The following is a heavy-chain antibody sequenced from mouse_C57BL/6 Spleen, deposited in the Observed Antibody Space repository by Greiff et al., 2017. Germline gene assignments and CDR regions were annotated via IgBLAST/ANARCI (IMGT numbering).Heavy chain of an antibody. CDR2: ISGGGGNT. J-gene: IGHJ4*01. Sequence: DVMLVESGGGLVKPGGSLKLSCAASGFTFSSYTMSWVRQTPEKRLEWVATISGGGGNTYYPDSVKGRVTISRDNAKTTLYLQMSCLRSEVTALYYCARQGTTVVLYYYARDYWGQGTSVTVSS. D-gene: IGHD1-1*01. CDR3: ARQGTTVVLYYYARDY. V-gene: IGHV5-9*01. CDR1: GFTFSSYT.